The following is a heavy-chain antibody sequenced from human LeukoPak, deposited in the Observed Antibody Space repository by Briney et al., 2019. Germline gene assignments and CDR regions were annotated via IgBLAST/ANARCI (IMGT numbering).Heavy chain of an antibody. CDR3: ARGSSGTYHGSYNWFDP. CDR1: GYSFSSYD. V-gene: IGHV1-8*01. CDR2: MNPNSGNT. D-gene: IGHD3-10*01. Sequence: GASVKVSCKASGYSFSSYDINWVRQATGQGLEWMGRMNPNSGNTGYAQEFQGRVTMTRNTSINTAYMELSSLRSEDTAVFYCARGSSGTYHGSYNWFDPWGQGTLVTVSS. J-gene: IGHJ5*02.